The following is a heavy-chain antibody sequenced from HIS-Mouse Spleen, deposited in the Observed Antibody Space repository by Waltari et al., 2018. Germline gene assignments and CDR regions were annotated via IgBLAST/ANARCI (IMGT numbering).Heavy chain of an antibody. V-gene: IGHV1-46*03. Sequence: QVQLVQSGAEVKKPGASVKVSCKASGYTFTSYYMHWVRQARGQGLEWMGIINPSGGSTSYAQKFQGRVTMTRDTSTSTVYMELSSLRSEDTAVYYCARCPYSSSWDDAFDIWGQGTMVTVSS. CDR2: INPSGGST. J-gene: IGHJ3*02. CDR1: GYTFTSYY. CDR3: ARCPYSSSWDDAFDI. D-gene: IGHD6-13*01.